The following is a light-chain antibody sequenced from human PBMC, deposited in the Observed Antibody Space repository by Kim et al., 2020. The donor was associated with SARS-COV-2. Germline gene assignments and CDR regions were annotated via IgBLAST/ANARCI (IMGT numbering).Light chain of an antibody. J-gene: IGKJ4*01. V-gene: IGKV1-39*01. CDR1: QSITNY. CDR3: QQSHTAPLLS. Sequence: DIQLTQSPSSLSASVGDRVTIACRSSQSITNYLNWYQQRPGKAPKLLIYGASTLQSGVPSRFSGSGSGTDFTLTISSLQPEEFATYYCQQSHTAPLLSFGGGTKVDIK. CDR2: GAS.